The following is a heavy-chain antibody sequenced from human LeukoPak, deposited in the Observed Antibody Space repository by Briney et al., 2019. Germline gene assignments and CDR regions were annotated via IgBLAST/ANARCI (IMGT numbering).Heavy chain of an antibody. CDR1: GFIFRNYW. D-gene: IGHD4-17*01. CDR2: INPNGITT. CDR3: ARDFAGDRDY. V-gene: IGHV3-74*01. J-gene: IGHJ4*02. Sequence: GGSLRLSCAASGFIFRNYWMHWVRQAPGKGLVWVARINPNGITTTYTDSVKGRFTISKDNAKNTLYLQMNSLRAEDTAVYYCARDFAGDRDYWGQGTLVTVSS.